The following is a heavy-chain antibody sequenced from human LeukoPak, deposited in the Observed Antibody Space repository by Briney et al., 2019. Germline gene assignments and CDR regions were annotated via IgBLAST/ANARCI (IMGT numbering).Heavy chain of an antibody. V-gene: IGHV4-39*01. J-gene: IGHJ6*02. Sequence: SETLSLTCTVSGGSISSSSYYWGWIRQPPGKGLEWIGSIYYSGSTYYNPSLKSRVTISVDTSKNQFSLKLSSVTAADTAVYYCAKVYDSSGRYSFYYYYGMDVWGQGTTVTVSS. CDR1: GGSISSSSYY. D-gene: IGHD3-22*01. CDR2: IYYSGST. CDR3: AKVYDSSGRYSFYYYYGMDV.